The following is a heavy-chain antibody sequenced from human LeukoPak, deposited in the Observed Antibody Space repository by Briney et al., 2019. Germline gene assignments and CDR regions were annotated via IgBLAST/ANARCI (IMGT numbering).Heavy chain of an antibody. V-gene: IGHV1-69*13. CDR3: ARQVVVVVAAPQNWFDP. CDR2: IIPIVGTA. D-gene: IGHD2-15*01. J-gene: IGHJ5*02. CDR1: GGTFSSYA. Sequence: ASVKVSCKASGGTFSSYAISWVRQAPGQGLEWMGGIIPIVGTANYAQKFQGRVTITADESTSTAYMELSSLRSEDTAVYYCARQVVVVVAAPQNWFDPWGQGTLVTVSS.